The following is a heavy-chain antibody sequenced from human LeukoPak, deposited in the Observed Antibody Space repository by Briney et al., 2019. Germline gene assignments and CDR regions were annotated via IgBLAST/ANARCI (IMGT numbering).Heavy chain of an antibody. CDR3: ARSPPYSYGPFDY. Sequence: ASVKVSCKASGYTFTGYYMHWVRQAPGQGLEWMGWINPNSGGTNYAQKFQGRVTMTRDTSISTAYMELSRLRSDDTAVYYCARSPPYSYGPFDYWGQGTLDTVSS. D-gene: IGHD5-18*01. CDR2: INPNSGGT. J-gene: IGHJ4*02. V-gene: IGHV1-2*02. CDR1: GYTFTGYY.